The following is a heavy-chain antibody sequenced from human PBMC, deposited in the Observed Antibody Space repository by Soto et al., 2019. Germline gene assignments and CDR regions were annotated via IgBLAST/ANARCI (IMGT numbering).Heavy chain of an antibody. CDR1: GGTFSSYA. D-gene: IGHD2-15*01. V-gene: IGHV1-69*13. CDR2: IIPIFGTA. CDR3: ARDGVVVVAATEIRSVPPYYYYGMDV. J-gene: IGHJ6*02. Sequence: SVKVSCKASGGTFSSYAISWVRQAPGQGLEWMGGIIPIFGTANYAQKFQGRVTITADESTSTAYMELSSLRSEDTAVYYCARDGVVVVAATEIRSVPPYYYYGMDVWGQGTTVTVSS.